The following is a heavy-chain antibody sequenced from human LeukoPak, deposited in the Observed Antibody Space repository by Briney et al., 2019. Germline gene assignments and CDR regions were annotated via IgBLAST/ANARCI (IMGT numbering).Heavy chain of an antibody. Sequence: PGGSLRLSCAASGFTFSSYAMSWVRQAPVKGLEWVSTISGGGSFTYYANSVKGRFTISRDNSMKTLYLQMNSLRAEDTAVYYCAKHPSVGNFEYWGQGTLVTVSS. CDR3: AKHPSVGNFEY. CDR2: ISGGGSFT. J-gene: IGHJ4*02. CDR1: GFTFSSYA. V-gene: IGHV3-23*01. D-gene: IGHD4-23*01.